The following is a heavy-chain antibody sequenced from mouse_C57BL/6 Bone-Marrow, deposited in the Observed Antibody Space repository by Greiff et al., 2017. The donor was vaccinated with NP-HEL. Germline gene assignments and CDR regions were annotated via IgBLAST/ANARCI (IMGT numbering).Heavy chain of an antibody. CDR3: AREGLRRRGFAY. CDR1: GYTFTSYW. CDR2: IYPGSGST. D-gene: IGHD2-2*01. V-gene: IGHV1-55*01. J-gene: IGHJ3*01. Sequence: VQLQQPGAELVKPGASVKMSCKASGYTFTSYWITWVKQRPGQGLEWIGDIYPGSGSTNYNEKFKSKATLTVDTSSSTAYMQLSSLTSEDSAVYYCAREGLRRRGFAYWGQGTLVTVSA.